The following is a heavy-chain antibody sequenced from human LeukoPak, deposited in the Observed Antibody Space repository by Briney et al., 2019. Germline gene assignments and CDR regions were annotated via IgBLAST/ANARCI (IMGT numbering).Heavy chain of an antibody. CDR3: TTDINWDRTRSFANDY. V-gene: IGHV1-24*01. Sequence: ASVKVSCKVSGHTLAELSMHWVRQAPEKGLEWMGGFYPKDGETIYAQRFQGRLTIHEDTSTDPAYMEMSSLRSEETAVYYCTTDINWDRTRSFANDYWGQGTLVTVS. J-gene: IGHJ4*02. CDR1: GHTLAELS. CDR2: FYPKDGET. D-gene: IGHD7-27*01.